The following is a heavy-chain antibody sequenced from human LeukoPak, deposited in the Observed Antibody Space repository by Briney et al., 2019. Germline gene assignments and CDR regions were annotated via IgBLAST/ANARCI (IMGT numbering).Heavy chain of an antibody. V-gene: IGHV1-2*02. CDR2: INPNTGVT. J-gene: IGHJ6*02. CDR3: ARDRTTVTTGYYGMDV. CDR1: GYTFTGYY. D-gene: IGHD4-17*01. Sequence: ASVKVSCKASGYTFTGYYMHWVRQAPGQGLAWMGWINPNTGVTNYAQKFQGRVTLTRDTSIITAYMELTRLRSDDTAMYYCARDRTTVTTGYYGMDVWGQGTTLTVSS.